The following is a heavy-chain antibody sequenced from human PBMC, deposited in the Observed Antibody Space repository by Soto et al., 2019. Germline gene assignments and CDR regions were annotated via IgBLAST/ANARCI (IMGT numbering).Heavy chain of an antibody. D-gene: IGHD3-9*01. Sequence: QVQLQQWGAGPLRSVETPSLTCGVSGGSFSGYYWAWIRQSPGKGLEWIGEINDPGSIDYNPSLTCRVRISVDTPKIHYSLNLRSVAAADTAVYYGARESHDILTGPPWVWYFDLWGRGTLLTVSS. V-gene: IGHV4-34*01. CDR2: INDPGSI. CDR3: ARESHDILTGPPWVWYFDL. CDR1: GGSFSGYY. J-gene: IGHJ2*01.